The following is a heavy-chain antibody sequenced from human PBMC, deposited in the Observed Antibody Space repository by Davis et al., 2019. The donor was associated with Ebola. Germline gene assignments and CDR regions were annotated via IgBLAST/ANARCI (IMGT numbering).Heavy chain of an antibody. D-gene: IGHD3-22*01. Sequence: ASVKVSCKASGYTFTGYYMHWVRQAPGQGLEWMGWINPNSGGTNYAQKFQGRVTMTRDTSISTAYMELSRLRSDDTAVYYCAREDYYDSSVNAFDIWGQGTMVTVSS. CDR3: AREDYYDSSVNAFDI. J-gene: IGHJ3*02. V-gene: IGHV1-2*02. CDR1: GYTFTGYY. CDR2: INPNSGGT.